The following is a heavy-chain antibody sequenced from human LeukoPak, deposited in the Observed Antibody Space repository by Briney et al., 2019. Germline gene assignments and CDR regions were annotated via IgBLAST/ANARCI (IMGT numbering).Heavy chain of an antibody. J-gene: IGHJ6*03. Sequence: ASVKVSCKASGYTFTSYGISWVRQAPGQGLEWMGWISAYNGNTNYAQKLQGRVTMTTDTSTSTAYMELRSLRSDDTAVYYCARDRLAEITHSSSWYYWVRNYYYYYYMDVWGKGTTVTISS. CDR1: GYTFTSYG. V-gene: IGHV1-18*01. CDR3: ARDRLAEITHSSSWYYWVRNYYYYYYMDV. CDR2: ISAYNGNT. D-gene: IGHD6-13*01.